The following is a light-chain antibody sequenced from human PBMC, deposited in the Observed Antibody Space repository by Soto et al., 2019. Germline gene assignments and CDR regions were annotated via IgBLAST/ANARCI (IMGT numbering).Light chain of an antibody. CDR2: LGS. CDR3: MQALETPVT. CDR1: QSLLHVNGNNY. V-gene: IGKV2-28*01. J-gene: IGKJ3*01. Sequence: DLVLTQSPLSLSVTPGEPASFSCRANQSLLHVNGNNYLDWYLQKPGQSPHLLIYLGSNRAYGVPDRFSGSGSATDFTLKISRVEADDVGVYYCMQALETPVTFGRGTKVDIK.